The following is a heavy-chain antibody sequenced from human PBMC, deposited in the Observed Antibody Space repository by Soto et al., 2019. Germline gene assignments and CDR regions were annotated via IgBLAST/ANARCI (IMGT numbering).Heavy chain of an antibody. D-gene: IGHD3-9*01. CDR2: IDASGGT. Sequence: SETLSLTCTVSGDSIRGYYWTWIRQSPGKGLEWIGYIDASGGTNYNPSLESRVTMSVDTSRNQFSLWLSSVTAADTAVYYCARVLSRDPLTGSFISGGIFDYWGQGSLVTVSS. CDR3: ARVLSRDPLTGSFISGGIFDY. J-gene: IGHJ4*02. V-gene: IGHV4-59*01. CDR1: GDSIRGYY.